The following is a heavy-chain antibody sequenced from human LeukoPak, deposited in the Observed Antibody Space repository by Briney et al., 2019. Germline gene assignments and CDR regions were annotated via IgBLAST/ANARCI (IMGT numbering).Heavy chain of an antibody. Sequence: SETLSLTCAVYGXSFSGYNWNWIRQAPGKGREWIGEISHSGSTSYNPSLKSRVTISVDTSKNQFSLLLNSVTAADTAVYYCASRPDGFDIWGQGTLVTVSS. CDR3: ASRPDGFDI. CDR1: GXSFSGYN. J-gene: IGHJ3*02. V-gene: IGHV4-34*01. CDR2: ISHSGST.